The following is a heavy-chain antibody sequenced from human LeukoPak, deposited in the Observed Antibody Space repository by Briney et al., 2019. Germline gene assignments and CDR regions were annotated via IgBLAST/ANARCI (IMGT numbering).Heavy chain of an antibody. CDR3: ARHRQWERYAFNI. V-gene: IGHV4-39*01. Sequence: SETLSLTCTVSGGSISSSSYYWGWIRQPPGKGLEWIGSIYYSGTTYYHPSLKSRVTIFVDTSKNQFSQKLSSVTAADTAVYYCARHRQWERYAFNIWGQGTRATISS. CDR1: GGSISSSSYY. J-gene: IGHJ3*02. D-gene: IGHD1-26*01. CDR2: IYYSGTT.